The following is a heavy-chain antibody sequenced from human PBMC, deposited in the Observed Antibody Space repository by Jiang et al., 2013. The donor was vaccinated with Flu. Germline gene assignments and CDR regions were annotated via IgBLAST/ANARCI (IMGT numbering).Heavy chain of an antibody. D-gene: IGHD3-10*01. J-gene: IGHJ4*02. CDR3: ARDPYGSGSVDY. Sequence: AQKFQGRVTITADESTSTAYMELSSLRSEDTAVYYCARDPYGSGSVDYWGQGTLVTVSS. V-gene: IGHV1-69*01.